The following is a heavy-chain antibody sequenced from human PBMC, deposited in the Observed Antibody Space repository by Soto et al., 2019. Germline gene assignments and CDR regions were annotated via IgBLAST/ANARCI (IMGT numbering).Heavy chain of an antibody. J-gene: IGHJ6*02. CDR3: ARGLSAYLRPVYYYGMDV. CDR1: RGTSSSYA. CDR2: IIPIFGTA. Sequence: TVNGSCNTSRGTSSSYAISWVRQAPGQRLEWMGGIIPIFGTANYAQKFQGRVTITADESTSTAYMELSSLRSEDTAVYYCARGLSAYLRPVYYYGMDVWGQGTTVTVSS. V-gene: IGHV1-69*13. D-gene: IGHD3-16*01.